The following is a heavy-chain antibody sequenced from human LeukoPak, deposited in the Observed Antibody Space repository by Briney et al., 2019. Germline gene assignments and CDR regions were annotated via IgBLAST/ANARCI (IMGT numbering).Heavy chain of an antibody. CDR1: GGSISSSSYY. Sequence: SETLSLTCTVSGGSISSSSYYWGCIRQPPGKGLEWIGSIYYSGSTYYNPSLKSRVTISVDTSKNQFSLKLSSVTAADTAVYYCASSDHVVGATQFDYWGQGTLVTVSS. J-gene: IGHJ4*02. CDR3: ASSDHVVGATQFDY. V-gene: IGHV4-39*07. CDR2: IYYSGST. D-gene: IGHD1-26*01.